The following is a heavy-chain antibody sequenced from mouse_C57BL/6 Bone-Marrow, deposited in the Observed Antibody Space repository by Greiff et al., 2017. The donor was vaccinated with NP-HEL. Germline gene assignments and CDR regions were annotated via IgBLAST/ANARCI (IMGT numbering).Heavy chain of an antibody. CDR1: GFTFSSYA. CDR2: ISDGGSYT. V-gene: IGHV5-4*01. Sequence: EVQGVESGGGLVKPGGSLKLSCAASGFTFSSYAMSWVRQTPEKRLEWVATISDGGSYTYYPDNVKGRFTISRDNAKNNLYLQMSHLKSEDTAMYYCARGDTTTRFDYWGQGTTLTVSS. D-gene: IGHD2-12*01. J-gene: IGHJ2*01. CDR3: ARGDTTTRFDY.